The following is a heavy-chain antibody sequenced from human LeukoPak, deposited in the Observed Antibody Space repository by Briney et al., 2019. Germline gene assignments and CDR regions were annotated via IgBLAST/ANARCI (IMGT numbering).Heavy chain of an antibody. CDR2: IYTSGST. CDR3: ARLWLYYDFWSGWDAFDI. V-gene: IGHV4-61*02. Sequence: PSQTLSLTCTVSGGSISSGSYYWSWIRQPAGKGLEWIGRIYTSGSTNYNPSLKSRVTISVDTSKNQFSLKLSSVTAADTAVYYCARLWLYYDFWSGWDAFDIWGQGTMVTVSS. J-gene: IGHJ3*02. D-gene: IGHD3-3*01. CDR1: GGSISSGSYY.